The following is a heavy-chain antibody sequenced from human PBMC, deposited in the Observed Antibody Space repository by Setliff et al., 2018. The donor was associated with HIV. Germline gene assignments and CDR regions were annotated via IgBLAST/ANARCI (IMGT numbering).Heavy chain of an antibody. CDR3: ATRPRTAARPFDY. D-gene: IGHD6-6*01. J-gene: IGHJ4*02. CDR1: GVSVGSGDYY. CDR2: IFHSGDT. V-gene: IGHV4-31*03. Sequence: PSETLSLTCSVSGVSVGSGDYYWHWIRQHPEKALEWIGYIFHSGDTYYNPSLKSRISMSVDTSKNQFSLELTSLTAADTAVYYCATRPRTAARPFDYWGQGMLVTVS.